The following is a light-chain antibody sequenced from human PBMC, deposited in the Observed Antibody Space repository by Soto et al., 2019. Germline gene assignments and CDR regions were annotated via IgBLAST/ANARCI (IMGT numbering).Light chain of an antibody. CDR2: GAS. Sequence: EIVLTQSPGPLSLSPGERATLSCRASQSVSSSYLAWYQQKPGQAPRLLIYGASSRATGIPDRFSGSGSGTDFTLNISRLEPEDCAVYYCQQYGISQYTFGQETKLEIK. J-gene: IGKJ2*01. CDR3: QQYGISQYT. CDR1: QSVSSSY. V-gene: IGKV3-20*01.